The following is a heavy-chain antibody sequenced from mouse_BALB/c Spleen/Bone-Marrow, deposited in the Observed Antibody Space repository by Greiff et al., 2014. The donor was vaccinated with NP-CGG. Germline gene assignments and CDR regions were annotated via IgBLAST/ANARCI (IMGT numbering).Heavy chain of an antibody. CDR3: HSYDYTMDY. D-gene: IGHD1-1*01. CDR2: IYPGSGST. CDR1: GYTFTSYW. V-gene: IGHV1S22*01. Sequence: LQQSGSELVRPGASVKLSCKASGYTFTSYWMHWVKQRPGQGLEWTGNIYPGSGSTNYDEKFKSKATLTVDTSSSTAYMQLSSLTSEDSAVYYCHSYDYTMDYWGQGTSVTVSS. J-gene: IGHJ4*01.